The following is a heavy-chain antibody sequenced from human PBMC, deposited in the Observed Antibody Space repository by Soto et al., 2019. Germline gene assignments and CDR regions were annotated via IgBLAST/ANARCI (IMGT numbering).Heavy chain of an antibody. V-gene: IGHV3-73*02. CDR2: IRSKANSYAT. CDR3: TRPLSSGYYQFDY. J-gene: IGHJ4*02. D-gene: IGHD3-22*01. Sequence: VQLVESGGGLVQPGGSLKLSCAASGFTFSGSAMHWVRQASGKGLEWVGRIRSKANSYATAYAASVKGRFTISRDDSKNTAYLQMNSLKTEDTAVYYCTRPLSSGYYQFDYWGQGTLVTVSS. CDR1: GFTFSGSA.